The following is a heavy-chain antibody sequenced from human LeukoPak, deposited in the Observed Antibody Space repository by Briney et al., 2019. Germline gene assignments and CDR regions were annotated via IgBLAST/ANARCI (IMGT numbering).Heavy chain of an antibody. CDR3: AKSFGPSTAGTTDY. CDR1: GFTFDDYA. CDR2: ISWNSGSI. Sequence: PGRSLRLSCAASGFTFDDYAMHWVRQAPGKGQEWVSGISWNSGSIGYADSVKGRFTISRDNAKNSLYLQMNSLRAEDTALYYCAKSFGPSTAGTTDYWGQGTLVTVSS. J-gene: IGHJ4*02. D-gene: IGHD6-13*01. V-gene: IGHV3-9*01.